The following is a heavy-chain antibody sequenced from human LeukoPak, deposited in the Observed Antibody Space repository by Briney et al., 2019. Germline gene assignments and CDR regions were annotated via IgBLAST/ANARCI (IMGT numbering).Heavy chain of an antibody. V-gene: IGHV1-2*02. Sequence: ASVKVSCKASGYTFTGYYMHWVRQAPGQGLEWMGWINPNSGGTNYAQKFQGRVTMTRDTSISTAYMELSSLRSEDTAVYYCARRRFSGSQRPYYFDYWGQGTLVTVSS. CDR2: INPNSGGT. J-gene: IGHJ4*02. D-gene: IGHD1-26*01. CDR3: ARRRFSGSQRPYYFDY. CDR1: GYTFTGYY.